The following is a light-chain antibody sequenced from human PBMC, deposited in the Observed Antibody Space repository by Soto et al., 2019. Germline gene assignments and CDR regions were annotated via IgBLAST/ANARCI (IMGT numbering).Light chain of an antibody. J-gene: IGKJ1*01. CDR3: QQYNSWPQT. Sequence: ETVLAQSPATPAVAPGERVTLSCRASETVSTNLAWYQQRPGQAPRLLIYDVSTGATGIPARFSGRRSGTEFTLTISSLQSEDFGVYYCQQYNSWPQTFGQGTKVDIK. CDR1: ETVSTN. V-gene: IGKV3-15*01. CDR2: DVS.